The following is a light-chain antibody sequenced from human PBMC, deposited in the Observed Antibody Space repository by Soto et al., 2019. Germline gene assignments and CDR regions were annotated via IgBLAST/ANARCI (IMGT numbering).Light chain of an antibody. J-gene: IGLJ1*01. CDR3: NSYAGSNNCRWV. V-gene: IGLV2-8*01. Sequence: QSALTQPPSASGSPGQSVTISCTGTSSDVGGFNYVSWYQQHPGIAPKLMIYAVSKLPSGVSDRFSGSKSGNTASLTVSGLQAEDEAEYYCNSYAGSNNCRWVFGTGTQLTVL. CDR2: AVS. CDR1: SSDVGGFNY.